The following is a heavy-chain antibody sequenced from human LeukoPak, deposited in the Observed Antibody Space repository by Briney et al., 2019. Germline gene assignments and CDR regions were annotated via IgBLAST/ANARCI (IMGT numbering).Heavy chain of an antibody. V-gene: IGHV4-38-2*02. CDR3: ARDSSSDQVPFDY. Sequence: KPSETLSLTCTVSGYSISSGSYWGWIRQPPGKGLEWIGSIYYSGSTYYNLSLKSRVTISVDPSKNQFSLKLSSVTAADTAVYYCARDSSSDQVPFDYWGQGTLVTVSS. J-gene: IGHJ4*02. CDR2: IYYSGST. CDR1: GYSISSGSY. D-gene: IGHD6-19*01.